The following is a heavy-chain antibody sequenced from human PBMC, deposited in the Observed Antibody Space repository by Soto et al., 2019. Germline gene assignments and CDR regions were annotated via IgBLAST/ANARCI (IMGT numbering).Heavy chain of an antibody. J-gene: IGHJ6*03. Sequence: QVPLVQSGAEVKKPGSSVKVSCKASGGTFSSYTISWVRQAPGQGLEWMGRIIPILGIANYAQKFQGRVTITADKSTSTAYMELSSLRSEDTAVYYCASIAAAGTSPKHYYYYYMDVWGKGTTVTVSS. V-gene: IGHV1-69*02. CDR3: ASIAAAGTSPKHYYYYYMDV. D-gene: IGHD6-13*01. CDR1: GGTFSSYT. CDR2: IIPILGIA.